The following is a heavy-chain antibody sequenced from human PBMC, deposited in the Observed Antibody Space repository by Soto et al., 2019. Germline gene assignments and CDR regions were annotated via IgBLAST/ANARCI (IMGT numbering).Heavy chain of an antibody. CDR1: GYTFTSYG. CDR3: ASGTTVETGHY. CDR2: ISAYNGNT. J-gene: IGHJ4*02. V-gene: IGHV1-18*01. Sequence: QVQLVQSGAEVKKPGASVKVSCKASGYTFTSYGISWVRQAPGQGLEWMGWISAYNGNTNYAQKLQGRVTMTTATARSTAYMELRRLRSDETAVHYCASGTTVETGHYWGQGTLVTVSS. D-gene: IGHD4-17*01.